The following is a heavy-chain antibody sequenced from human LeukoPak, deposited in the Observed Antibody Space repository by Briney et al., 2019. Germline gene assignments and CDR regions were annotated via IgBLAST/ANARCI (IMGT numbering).Heavy chain of an antibody. V-gene: IGHV1-18*01. Sequence: ASVKVSCKASGYSFASYAITWVRQAPGQGLDWMGWISLYNPKTNYAQKLQSRVTMTTDRSTSTAYMELMSLTSDDTAVYYCARLGVAGDPSSAEYFQHWGQGTLLTVSS. CDR2: ISLYNPKT. CDR3: ARLGVAGDPSSAEYFQH. CDR1: GYSFASYA. J-gene: IGHJ1*01. D-gene: IGHD6-19*01.